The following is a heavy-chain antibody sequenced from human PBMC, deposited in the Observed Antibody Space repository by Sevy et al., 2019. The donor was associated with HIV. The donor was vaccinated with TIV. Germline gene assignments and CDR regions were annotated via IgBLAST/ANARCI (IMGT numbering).Heavy chain of an antibody. CDR3: ARPYYDFWSGHDAFDI. Sequence: SETLSLTCAVSGYSISSGYYWGWIRQPPGKGLEWIGSIYHSGSTYYNPSLKSRVTISVDTSKNQFSLKLSSVTAADTAVYYCARPYYDFWSGHDAFDIWGQGTMVTVSS. CDR2: IYHSGST. V-gene: IGHV4-38-2*01. J-gene: IGHJ3*02. CDR1: GYSISSGYY. D-gene: IGHD3-3*01.